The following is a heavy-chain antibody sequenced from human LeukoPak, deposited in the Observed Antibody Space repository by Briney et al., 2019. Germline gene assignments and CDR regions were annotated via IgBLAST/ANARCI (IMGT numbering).Heavy chain of an antibody. CDR2: IYYSGST. J-gene: IGHJ5*02. V-gene: IGHV4-59*08. D-gene: IGHD4-17*01. CDR1: GGSISSYY. Sequence: PSETLSLTCTGSGGSISSYYWSWIRQPPGKGLEWIGYIYYSGSTNYNPSLKSRVTISVAPSKNQFSLKLSSVTAADTAVYYCARRDYGDYNFWFDPWGQGTLVTVSS. CDR3: ARRDYGDYNFWFDP.